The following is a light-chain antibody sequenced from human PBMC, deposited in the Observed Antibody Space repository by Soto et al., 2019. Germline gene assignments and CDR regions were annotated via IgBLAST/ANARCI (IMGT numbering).Light chain of an antibody. Sequence: EIVLTQSPGTLSLSPGDGATLSCRASQSVSSTYLAWYQQKPGQAPRLPSYGASNRATGLPDKFRGSGSGTDFTLTISRLEPEDFAVYYCQQYGGSMTFGQGTRLEIE. J-gene: IGKJ5*01. CDR1: QSVSSTY. CDR2: GAS. V-gene: IGKV3-20*01. CDR3: QQYGGSMT.